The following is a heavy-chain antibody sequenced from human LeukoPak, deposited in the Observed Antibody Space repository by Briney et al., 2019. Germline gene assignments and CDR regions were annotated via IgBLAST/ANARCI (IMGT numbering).Heavy chain of an antibody. CDR1: GGSISTGGYY. CDR3: ARVRWVALNEYYFDY. J-gene: IGHJ4*02. D-gene: IGHD2-15*01. CDR2: IYYSGST. Sequence: SETLSRNCTVSGGSISTGGYYWSWVRQHPGKGLEWIGYIYYSGSTYFNPSLKSRVTISVDTSKNQFSLKLSSVTAADTAVYYCARVRWVALNEYYFDYWGQGTLVTVSS. V-gene: IGHV4-31*03.